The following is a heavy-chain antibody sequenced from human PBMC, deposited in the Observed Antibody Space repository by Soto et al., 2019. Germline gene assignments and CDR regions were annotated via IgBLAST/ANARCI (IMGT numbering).Heavy chain of an antibody. Sequence: GGSLRLSCAASGFTFSSYGMHWVRQAPGKGLEWVAVIWYDGSNKYYADSVKGRFTISRDNSKNTLYLQMNSLRAEDTAVYYCAHTYYDSSGYYALDYWGQGTLVTVSS. D-gene: IGHD3-22*01. V-gene: IGHV3-33*01. J-gene: IGHJ4*02. CDR2: IWYDGSNK. CDR1: GFTFSSYG. CDR3: AHTYYDSSGYYALDY.